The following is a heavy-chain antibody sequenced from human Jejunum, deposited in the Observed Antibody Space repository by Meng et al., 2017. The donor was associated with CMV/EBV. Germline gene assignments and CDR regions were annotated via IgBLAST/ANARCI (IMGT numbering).Heavy chain of an antibody. J-gene: IGHJ4*02. CDR1: EYTFTDYS. Sequence: SEYTFTDYSLQWVRQAPGQGLEWMGWINPDTGDTNYAQKFQGRVTMTRDTSTNTAYMELTRLRSGDTALYYCAKDGGSFLDYYFDYWGQGTLVTVSS. CDR3: AKDGGSFLDYYFDY. V-gene: IGHV1-2*02. CDR2: INPDTGDT. D-gene: IGHD1-26*01.